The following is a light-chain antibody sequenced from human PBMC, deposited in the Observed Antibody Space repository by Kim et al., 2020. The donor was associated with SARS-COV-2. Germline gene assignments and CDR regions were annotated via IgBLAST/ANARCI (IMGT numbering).Light chain of an antibody. Sequence: QPVLTQSPSASASLGASVKLTCTLSSGHSSYAIAWHQQQPEKGPRYLMKLNSDGSHSKGDGIPDRFSGSSSGAERYLTISSLQSEDEADYYCQTWGTGISVVFGGGTQLPS. J-gene: IGLJ2*01. CDR1: SGHSSYA. V-gene: IGLV4-69*01. CDR2: LNSDGSH. CDR3: QTWGTGISVV.